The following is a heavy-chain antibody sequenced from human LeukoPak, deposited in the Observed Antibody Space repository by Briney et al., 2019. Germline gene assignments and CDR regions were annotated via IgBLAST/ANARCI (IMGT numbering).Heavy chain of an antibody. D-gene: IGHD3-3*01. CDR1: GGTFSSYA. CDR2: IIPIFGTA. V-gene: IGHV1-69*05. CDR3: ARGPAGEWLSHY. J-gene: IGHJ4*02. Sequence: VASVKVSCKASGGTFSSYAISWVRQAPGQGLEWMGGIIPIFGTANYAQKFQGRVTITTDESTSTAYMELSSLRSEDTAVYYCARGPAGEWLSHYWGQGTLVTVSS.